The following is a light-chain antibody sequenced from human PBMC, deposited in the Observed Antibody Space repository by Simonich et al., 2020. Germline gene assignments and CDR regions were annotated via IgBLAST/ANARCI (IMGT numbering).Light chain of an antibody. V-gene: IGLV6-57*03. CDR2: EDN. J-gene: IGLJ3*02. CDR1: SGSIASNY. Sequence: NFMLTQPHSVSESPGKTVTISCTRSSGSIASNYVQWYQQRPGSAPTSVIEEDNQRPSGVPDRFSGSIDSSPNSASLTISGLKTEDEADYYCQSYDSSNQVFGGGTKLTVL. CDR3: QSYDSSNQV.